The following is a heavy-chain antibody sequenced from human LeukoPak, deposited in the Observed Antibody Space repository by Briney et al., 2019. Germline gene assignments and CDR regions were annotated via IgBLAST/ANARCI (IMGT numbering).Heavy chain of an antibody. V-gene: IGHV3-11*01. J-gene: IGHJ6*02. D-gene: IGHD2-2*01. Sequence: GGSLRLSCAASGFTVSGNYISWVRQAPGKGLEWVSYISSSSSTIYYADSVKGRFTISRDNAKNSLYLQMNSLRAEDTALYYCARDRCSSTSCYAGGYYYYGMDVWGQGTTVTVSS. CDR1: GFTVSGNY. CDR3: ARDRCSSTSCYAGGYYYYGMDV. CDR2: ISSSSSTI.